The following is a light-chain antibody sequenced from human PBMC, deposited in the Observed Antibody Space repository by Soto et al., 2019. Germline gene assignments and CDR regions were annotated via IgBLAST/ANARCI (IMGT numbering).Light chain of an antibody. V-gene: IGLV2-8*01. CDR3: SSYAGSNNVV. CDR1: RSDVGGYNY. J-gene: IGLJ2*01. Sequence: QSALTHPPSAAGSPGQSVTISCKGTRSDVGGYNYVSWYQQHPGKAPKLMIYEVSKRPSGVPDRFSGSKSGNTASLTVSGLQAEDEADYYCSSYAGSNNVVFGGGTKLTVL. CDR2: EVS.